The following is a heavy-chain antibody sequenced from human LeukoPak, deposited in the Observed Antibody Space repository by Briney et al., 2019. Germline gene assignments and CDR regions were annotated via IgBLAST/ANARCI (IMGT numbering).Heavy chain of an antibody. V-gene: IGHV1-2*02. J-gene: IGHJ4*02. D-gene: IGHD5-12*01. CDR2: INPNSGGT. CDR1: GYTFTGYY. CDR3: ARVRRGGYSGYAFDY. Sequence: ASAKVSRKASGYTFTGYYMHWVRQAPGQGLEWMGWINPNSGGTNYAQKFQGRVTMTRDTSISTAYMELSRLRSDDTAVYYCARVRRGGYSGYAFDYWGQGTLVTVSS.